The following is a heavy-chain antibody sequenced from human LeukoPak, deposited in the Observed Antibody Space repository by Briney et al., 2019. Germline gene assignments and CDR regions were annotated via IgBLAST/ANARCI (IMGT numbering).Heavy chain of an antibody. CDR1: GFTFSSYW. CDR3: AKGGYDFWSGYWDY. J-gene: IGHJ4*02. Sequence: GGSLRLSCAASGFTFSSYWMHWVRHAPGKGLVWVSRINSDGSSTNYADSVKGRFTISRDNAKNTLYLQMNSLRAEDTAVYYCAKGGYDFWSGYWDYWGQGTLVTVSS. V-gene: IGHV3-74*01. CDR2: INSDGSST. D-gene: IGHD3-3*01.